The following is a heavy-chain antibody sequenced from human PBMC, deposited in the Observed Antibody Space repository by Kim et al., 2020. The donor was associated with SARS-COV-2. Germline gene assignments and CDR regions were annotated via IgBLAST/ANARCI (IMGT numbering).Heavy chain of an antibody. CDR1: GYSFTNYW. Sequence: GESLKISCKGSGYSFTNYWIGWVRQMPGKGLEWMGIIYPGDSDTRYSPSFRGQVTISADKSISTAYLQWSSLKASDTAMYYCARHRAVAGTRAPDYWGQGTLVTVSS. CDR2: IYPGDSDT. CDR3: ARHRAVAGTRAPDY. V-gene: IGHV5-51*01. D-gene: IGHD6-19*01. J-gene: IGHJ4*02.